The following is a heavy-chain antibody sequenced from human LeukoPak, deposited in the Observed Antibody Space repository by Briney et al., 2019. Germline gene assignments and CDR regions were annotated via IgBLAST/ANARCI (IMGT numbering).Heavy chain of an antibody. Sequence: PGGSLRLSCAASGFTFSSYAMSWVRQAPGKWLEWVSAISGSGDSTYYADSVKGRFTISRDNSKNTLYLQMNSLRAEDTAVYYCATVDIVAPEGYWGQGTLVTVSS. CDR2: ISGSGDST. CDR1: GFTFSSYA. D-gene: IGHD5-12*01. V-gene: IGHV3-23*01. J-gene: IGHJ4*02. CDR3: ATVDIVAPEGY.